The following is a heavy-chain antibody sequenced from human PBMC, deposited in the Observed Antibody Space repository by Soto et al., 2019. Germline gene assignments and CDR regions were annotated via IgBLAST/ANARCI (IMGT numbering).Heavy chain of an antibody. CDR3: GKILVGATGHTDADS. D-gene: IGHD2-15*01. Sequence: PSETLSLTCIVSGGSVYSNGHYWGWIRQPPGKGLEWIGSIDNNGVTNYNSSLKSRVTISRDTSKNQFSLRLTSVTAADTAVYYCGKILVGATGHTDADSWGPGTLLTVSS. V-gene: IGHV4-39*01. CDR1: GGSVYSNGHY. J-gene: IGHJ4*02. CDR2: IDNNGVT.